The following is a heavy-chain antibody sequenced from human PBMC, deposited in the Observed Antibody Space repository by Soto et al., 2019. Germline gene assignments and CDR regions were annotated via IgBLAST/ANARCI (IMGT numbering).Heavy chain of an antibody. CDR1: GGTFSSYA. J-gene: IGHJ4*02. Sequence: SVKVSCKASGGTFSSYAIGWVRQAPGQGLEWMGGIIPIFGTANYAQKFQGRVTITADESTSTAYMELSSLRSEDTAVYYCATDVDTAMATDYWGQGTLVTVSS. D-gene: IGHD5-18*01. CDR3: ATDVDTAMATDY. CDR2: IIPIFGTA. V-gene: IGHV1-69*13.